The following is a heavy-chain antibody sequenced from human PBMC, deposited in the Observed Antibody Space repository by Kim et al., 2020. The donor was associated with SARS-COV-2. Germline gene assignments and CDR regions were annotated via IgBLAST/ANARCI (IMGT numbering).Heavy chain of an antibody. D-gene: IGHD2-2*01. V-gene: IGHV4-59*08. CDR1: GGSISSYY. J-gene: IGHJ3*01. Sequence: SETLSLTCTVSGGSISSYYWSWIRQPPGKGLEWIGYIYYSGSTNYNPSPKSRVTISVDTSKNQFSLKRSSVTAADTAVYYCARLGCSTSCYAFAFWGQGT. CDR2: IYYSGST. CDR3: ARLGCSTSCYAFAF.